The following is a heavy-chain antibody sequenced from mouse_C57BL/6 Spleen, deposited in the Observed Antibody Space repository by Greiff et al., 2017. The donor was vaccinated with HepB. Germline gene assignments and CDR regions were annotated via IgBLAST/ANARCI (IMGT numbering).Heavy chain of an antibody. Sequence: EVMLVESEGGLVQPGSSMKLSCTASGFTFSDYYMAWVRQVPEKGLEWVANINYDGSSTYYLDSLKSRFIISRDNAKNILYLQMSSLKSEDTATYYCAREITTVFDYWGQGTTLTVSS. CDR1: GFTFSDYY. CDR3: AREITTVFDY. CDR2: INYDGSST. V-gene: IGHV5-16*01. D-gene: IGHD1-1*01. J-gene: IGHJ2*01.